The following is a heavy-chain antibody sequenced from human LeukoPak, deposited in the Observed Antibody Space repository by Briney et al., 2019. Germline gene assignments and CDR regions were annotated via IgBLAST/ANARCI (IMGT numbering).Heavy chain of an antibody. V-gene: IGHV3-33*01. CDR3: ARHSQGGGNWFDP. CDR1: GFTFSSYG. Sequence: GGSLRLSCAASGFTFSSYGMHWVRQAPGKGLEWVAVIWYDGSNKYYADSVKGRFTISRDNSKNTLYLQMNSLRAEDTAVYYCARHSQGGGNWFDPWGQGTLVTVSS. J-gene: IGHJ5*02. D-gene: IGHD3-16*01. CDR2: IWYDGSNK.